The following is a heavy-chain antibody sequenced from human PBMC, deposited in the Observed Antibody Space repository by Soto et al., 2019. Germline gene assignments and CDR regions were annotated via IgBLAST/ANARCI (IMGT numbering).Heavy chain of an antibody. D-gene: IGHD6-6*01. Sequence: SSETLSLTCAVYGGSFSGYYWSWNRQPPGKGLEWIGEINHSGSTNYNPSLKSRVTISVDTSKNQFSLKLSAVTAADTAVYYCARAKKQLVRFWRGPNWFDPWGQGTLVTVSS. CDR2: INHSGST. V-gene: IGHV4-34*01. CDR1: GGSFSGYY. CDR3: ARAKKQLVRFWRGPNWFDP. J-gene: IGHJ5*02.